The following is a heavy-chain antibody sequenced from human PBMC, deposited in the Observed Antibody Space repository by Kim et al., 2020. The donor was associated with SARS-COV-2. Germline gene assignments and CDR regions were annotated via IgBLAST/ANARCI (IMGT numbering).Heavy chain of an antibody. V-gene: IGHV1-46*01. CDR3: ARGEWIAVAGDY. D-gene: IGHD6-19*01. J-gene: IGHJ4*02. Sequence: RYAHKFQGRVTMTRDTSTSTVSMELSSLRSEDTAVYYCARGEWIAVAGDYWGQGTLVTVSS.